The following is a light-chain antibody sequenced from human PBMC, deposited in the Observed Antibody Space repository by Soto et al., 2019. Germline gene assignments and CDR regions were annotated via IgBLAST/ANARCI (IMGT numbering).Light chain of an antibody. J-gene: IGKJ1*01. CDR3: QTYDKAPWT. V-gene: IGKV1-27*01. CDR1: RGIYTH. Sequence: DIQMAQSPSSLSASVGDRVTITCRASRGIYTHLAWYQQKPGNAPKLLMYGASTLQSGVPSRFSASGSGTDFFLTISGLQSEDVGTYFCQTYDKAPWTFGPGTRV. CDR2: GAS.